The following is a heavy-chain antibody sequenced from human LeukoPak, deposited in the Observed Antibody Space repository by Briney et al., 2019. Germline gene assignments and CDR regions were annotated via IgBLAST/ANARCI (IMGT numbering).Heavy chain of an antibody. CDR2: ISGSGGST. CDR3: AKVITMIVVVSRFDY. J-gene: IGHJ4*02. D-gene: IGHD3-22*01. CDR1: GFTFSSYA. V-gene: IGHV3-23*01. Sequence: PGGSLRLSCAASGFTFSSYAMSWVRQAPGKGLEWVSAISGSGGSTYYADSVKGRFTISRDNSKNTLYLQMNSLRAEDTAVYYCAKVITMIVVVSRFDYWGQGTLVTVSS.